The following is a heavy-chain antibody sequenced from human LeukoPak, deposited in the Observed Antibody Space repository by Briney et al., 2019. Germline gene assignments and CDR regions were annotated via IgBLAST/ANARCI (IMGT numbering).Heavy chain of an antibody. CDR2: IYYSGST. V-gene: IGHV4-39*07. Sequence: KSSETLSLTCTVSGGSISSSSYYWGWIRQPPGKGLEWIGSIYYSGSTYYNPSLKSRVTISVDTSKNQFSLKLSSVTAADTAVYYCASELPNFVIAAAGTKVPWGQGTLVTVSS. D-gene: IGHD6-13*01. CDR3: ASELPNFVIAAAGTKVP. J-gene: IGHJ5*02. CDR1: GGSISSSSYY.